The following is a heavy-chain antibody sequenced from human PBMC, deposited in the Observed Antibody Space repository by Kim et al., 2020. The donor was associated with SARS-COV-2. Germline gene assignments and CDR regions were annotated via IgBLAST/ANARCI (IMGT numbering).Heavy chain of an antibody. J-gene: IGHJ4*02. CDR2: INPTGGST. V-gene: IGHV1-46*01. Sequence: ASVKVSCKASGYTFTSYYIHWVRQAPGQGLEWMGIINPTGGSTSYAQEFKGRVTMTRDTSTSTVYMELSSLRSEDTAVYYCARKYGAYFDYWGQGTLVTVSS. CDR3: ARKYGAYFDY. D-gene: IGHD2-2*01. CDR1: GYTFTSYY.